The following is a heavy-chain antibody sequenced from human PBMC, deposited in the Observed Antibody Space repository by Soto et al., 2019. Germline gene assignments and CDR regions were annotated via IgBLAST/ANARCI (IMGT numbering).Heavy chain of an antibody. CDR3: ARGRHILTGYYRDLNYGMDV. CDR1: GGSISSGDHY. Sequence: PSETLSLTCTVSGGSISSGDHYWSWIRQPPGKGLEWIGEINHSGSTYYNPSLKSRVTISVDTSKNQFSLKLSSVTAADTAVYYCARGRHILTGYYRDLNYGMDVWGQGTTVTVSS. CDR2: INHSGST. V-gene: IGHV4-30-4*01. J-gene: IGHJ6*02. D-gene: IGHD3-9*01.